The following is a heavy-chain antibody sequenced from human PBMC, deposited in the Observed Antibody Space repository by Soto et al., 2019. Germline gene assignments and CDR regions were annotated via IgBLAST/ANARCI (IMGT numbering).Heavy chain of an antibody. CDR2: INYSGGT. CDR3: ARTDLSSFDFFDS. V-gene: IGHV4-39*01. Sequence: QLLLQESGPGLVKPSETLSLTCSVSGGSFSTRGYYWAWIRQPPGKGLEWIGSINYSGGTYYNPSLKTRLIIFVDTSKNKFSVKLRSVTAADTAAYYCARTDLSSFDFFDSWGQGTLVTVSS. J-gene: IGHJ4*02. D-gene: IGHD5-12*01. CDR1: GGSFSTRGYY.